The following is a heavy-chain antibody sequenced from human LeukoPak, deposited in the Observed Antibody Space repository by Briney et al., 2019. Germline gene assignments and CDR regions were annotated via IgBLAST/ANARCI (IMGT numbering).Heavy chain of an antibody. D-gene: IGHD1-14*01. Sequence: GGSLRLSCAASGFTFSSYWMHWVRQAPGKGLVWVSRINSDGFSISYADSVKGRFTISRDNSKNTLYLHINSLRAEDTAVYYCVKDNPLDYWGQGTLVIVPS. J-gene: IGHJ4*02. CDR2: INSDGFSI. CDR1: GFTFSSYW. V-gene: IGHV3-74*01. CDR3: VKDNPLDY.